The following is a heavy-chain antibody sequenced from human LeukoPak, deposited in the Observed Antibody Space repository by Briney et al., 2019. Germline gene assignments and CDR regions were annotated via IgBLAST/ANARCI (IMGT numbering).Heavy chain of an antibody. CDR2: ISAYNGNT. Sequence: ASVTVSCKASGYTFTSYGISWVRQAPGQGLEWMGWISAYNGNTNYAQKLQGRVTMTTDTSTSTAYMELRSLRSDDTAVYYCARDILNRYYYDSSGDLVYWGQGTLVTVSS. D-gene: IGHD3-22*01. CDR3: ARDILNRYYYDSSGDLVY. CDR1: GYTFTSYG. V-gene: IGHV1-18*01. J-gene: IGHJ4*02.